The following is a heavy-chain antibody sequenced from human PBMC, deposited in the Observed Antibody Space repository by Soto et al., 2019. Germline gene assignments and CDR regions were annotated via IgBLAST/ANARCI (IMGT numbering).Heavy chain of an antibody. Sequence: QVQLVQSGAEVKKPGASVKVSCKDSGYTFTSYGISWVRQAPGQGLEWMGWISAYDGNTNYAQKLQGRVTMTTDRSTIKAYMELRSLRSDDTAVYYCARDSPGYCSGGSCYGPLFHYWGQGTLVTVFS. D-gene: IGHD2-15*01. CDR1: GYTFTSYG. CDR3: ARDSPGYCSGGSCYGPLFHY. V-gene: IGHV1-18*01. CDR2: ISAYDGNT. J-gene: IGHJ4*02.